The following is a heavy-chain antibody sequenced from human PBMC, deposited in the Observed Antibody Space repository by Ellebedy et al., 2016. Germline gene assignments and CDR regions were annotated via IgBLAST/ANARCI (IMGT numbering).Heavy chain of an antibody. CDR3: AISPHNAKNDAFDI. V-gene: IGHV4-34*01. J-gene: IGHJ3*02. D-gene: IGHD1-14*01. Sequence: SETLSLTCAVYGGSFGGYYWSWIRQPPGKGLEWIGEINHSGSTNYNPSLKSRVTISVDTSKNQFSLKLTSVTAADTAVYYCAISPHNAKNDAFDIWGQGTLVTVSS. CDR1: GGSFGGYY. CDR2: INHSGST.